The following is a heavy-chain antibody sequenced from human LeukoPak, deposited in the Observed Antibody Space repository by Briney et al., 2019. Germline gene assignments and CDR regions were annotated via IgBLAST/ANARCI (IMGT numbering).Heavy chain of an antibody. Sequence: GGSLRLSCEAPGFSFSAAWMTWVRQAPGKGLEWVATIKNDGSDKYYVDSVKGRFTLSRDNAKNSVYLQMNSLRVEDTAVYYCVNLGYSDGGQGTLVTVSS. J-gene: IGHJ4*02. CDR3: VNLGYSD. D-gene: IGHD5-12*01. V-gene: IGHV3-7*01. CDR1: GFSFSAAW. CDR2: IKNDGSDK.